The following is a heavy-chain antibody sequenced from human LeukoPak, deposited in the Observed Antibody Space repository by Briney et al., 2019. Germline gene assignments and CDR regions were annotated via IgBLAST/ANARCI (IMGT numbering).Heavy chain of an antibody. CDR2: ISSSSIYI. CDR1: GFTFSSYS. V-gene: IGHV3-21*01. D-gene: IGHD1-26*01. Sequence: KLGGSLRLSCAGSGFTFSSYSMHWVRQAPGKGLEWVSSISSSSIYIYYADSLKGRFTISRDNAKNSLSLQMNSLRAEDTAVYYCARGRQNSGGYSDAFDIWGQGTVVTVSS. CDR3: ARGRQNSGGYSDAFDI. J-gene: IGHJ3*02.